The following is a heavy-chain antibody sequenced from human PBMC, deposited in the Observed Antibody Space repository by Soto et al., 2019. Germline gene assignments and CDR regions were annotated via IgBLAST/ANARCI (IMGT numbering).Heavy chain of an antibody. CDR3: ARDKAYYDSSGYLKYYYGMDV. Sequence: KTAETLSLTCIVSGGSISSYYWSWIRQPPGKGLEWIGYIYYSGSTNYNPSLKSRVTISVDTSKNQFSLKLSSVTAADTAVYYCARDKAYYDSSGYLKYYYGMDVWGQGTTVTVSS. V-gene: IGHV4-59*01. J-gene: IGHJ6*02. CDR2: IYYSGST. D-gene: IGHD3-22*01. CDR1: GGSISSYY.